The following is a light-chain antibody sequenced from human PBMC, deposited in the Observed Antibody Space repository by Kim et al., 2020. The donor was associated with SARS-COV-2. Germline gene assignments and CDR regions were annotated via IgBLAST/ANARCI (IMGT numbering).Light chain of an antibody. V-gene: IGLV3-19*01. J-gene: IGLJ1*01. CDR2: GKN. CDR1: SLRSYY. Sequence: SSELTQDPAVSVALGQTVRITCQGDSLRSYYASWYQQKPGQAPVLVIYGKNNRPSGIPDRFSGPSSGNTASLTITGAQAEDEADYYCNSRESSGNHLVFG. CDR3: NSRESSGNHLV.